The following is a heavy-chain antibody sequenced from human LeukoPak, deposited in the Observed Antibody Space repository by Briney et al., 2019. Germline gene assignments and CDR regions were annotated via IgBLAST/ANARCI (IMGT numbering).Heavy chain of an antibody. D-gene: IGHD2-15*01. CDR1: GFTFSSYA. CDR3: AKNYYCSGGSCYPGD. J-gene: IGHJ4*02. V-gene: IGHV3-30*04. Sequence: PGRSLRLSCAASGFTFSSYAMHWVRQAPGKGLEWAAVISYDGSNKYYADSVKGRFTISRDNSKNTLYLQMNSLRAEDTAVYYCAKNYYCSGGSCYPGDWGQGTLVTVSS. CDR2: ISYDGSNK.